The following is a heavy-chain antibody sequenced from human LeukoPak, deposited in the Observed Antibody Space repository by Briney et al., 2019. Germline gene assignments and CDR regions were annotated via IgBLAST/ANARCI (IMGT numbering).Heavy chain of an antibody. CDR2: INPNSGGT. V-gene: IGHV1-2*02. Sequence: ASVKVSCKASGYTFTGYYMHWVRQAPGQGLEWMGWINPNSGGTNYAQKFQGRVTMTRDTSISTAYMELSRLRSDDTAVYDCARGPGYDYVWGSYLPPGYWGQGTLVTVSS. D-gene: IGHD3-16*02. J-gene: IGHJ4*02. CDR3: ARGPGYDYVWGSYLPPGY. CDR1: GYTFTGYY.